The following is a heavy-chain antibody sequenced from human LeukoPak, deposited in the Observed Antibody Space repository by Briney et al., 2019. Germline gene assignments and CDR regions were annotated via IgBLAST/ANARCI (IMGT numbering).Heavy chain of an antibody. CDR2: IIPIFGTT. CDR3: AGTDRSYFDY. D-gene: IGHD3-22*01. V-gene: IGHV1-69*05. J-gene: IGHJ4*02. Sequence: SVKVSCKASGDTFSSYAISWVRQAPGQGLEWMGGIIPIFGTTNYAQKFQGRVTITTDESTNTAYMELSSLRSEDTAVYYCAGTDRSYFDYWGQGTLVTVSS. CDR1: GDTFSSYA.